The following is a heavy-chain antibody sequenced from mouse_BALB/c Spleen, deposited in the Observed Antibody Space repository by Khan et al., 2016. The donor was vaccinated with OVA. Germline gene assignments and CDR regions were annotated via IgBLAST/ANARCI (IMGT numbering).Heavy chain of an antibody. J-gene: IGHJ3*01. CDR3: ARLAYYYDSEGFAY. CDR2: MSTGGHYT. Sequence: VQLKESGGDLVEPGGSLKLSCAASGFTFSTYGMSWVRQTPDRRLEWVATMSTGGHYTYYPDSVRGRFTISRDNARNTLYLQMTSLKSEDTAMFYCARLAYYYDSEGFAYWGQGTLVTVSA. CDR1: GFTFSTYG. V-gene: IGHV5-6*01. D-gene: IGHD1-1*01.